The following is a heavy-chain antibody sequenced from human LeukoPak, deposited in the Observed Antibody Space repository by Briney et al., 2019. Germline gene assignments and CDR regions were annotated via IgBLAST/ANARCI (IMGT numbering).Heavy chain of an antibody. J-gene: IGHJ4*02. CDR2: INHSGST. CDR3: ARGGIPDY. D-gene: IGHD2-21*01. V-gene: IGHV4-38-2*02. Sequence: SETLSLTCTVSGYSISSGYYWSWIRPPPGKGLEWIGEINHSGSTNYNPSLKSRVTISVDTSRNQFSLKLSSVTAADTAVYYCARGGIPDYWGQGILVTVSS. CDR1: GYSISSGYY.